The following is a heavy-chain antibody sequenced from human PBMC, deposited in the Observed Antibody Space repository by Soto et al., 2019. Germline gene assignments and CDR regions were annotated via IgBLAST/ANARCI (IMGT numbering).Heavy chain of an antibody. CDR2: IYPGDSDT. CDR1: GYSFTSYW. J-gene: IGHJ3*02. Sequence: PGESLKISCKGSGYSFTSYWIGWVRQMPGKGLEWMGIIYPGDSDTRYSPSFQGQVTISADKSISTAYLQWSSLKASDTAMYYCARHSRWEQWLVSFNDIWGQGTMVTVSS. D-gene: IGHD6-19*01. V-gene: IGHV5-51*01. CDR3: ARHSRWEQWLVSFNDI.